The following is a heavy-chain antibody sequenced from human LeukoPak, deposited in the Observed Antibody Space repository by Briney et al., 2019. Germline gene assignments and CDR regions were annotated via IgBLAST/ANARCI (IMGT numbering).Heavy chain of an antibody. D-gene: IGHD6-13*01. CDR2: ISRNGDTT. Sequence: GGSLRLSCAASGFTFSSYAMHCVRQAPGKGLEYVSTISRNGDTTFYANSVKGRFTISRDNSKNTLYLQMGSLRAEDMAVYYCARVRDNTTWYLYYFDYWGQGTLVTVSS. V-gene: IGHV3-64*01. J-gene: IGHJ4*02. CDR3: ARVRDNTTWYLYYFDY. CDR1: GFTFSSYA.